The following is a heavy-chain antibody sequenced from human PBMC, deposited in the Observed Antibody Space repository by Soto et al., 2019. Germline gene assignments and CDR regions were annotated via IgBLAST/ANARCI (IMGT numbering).Heavy chain of an antibody. V-gene: IGHV4-39*01. CDR2: IYYSGST. D-gene: IGHD6-13*01. CDR1: GGSISSSSYY. J-gene: IGHJ4*02. CDR3: ARRGAAAGILFDY. Sequence: SETLSLTCTVSGGSISSSSYYWGWIRQPPGKGLEWIGSIYYSGSTYYNPSLKSRVTISVDTSKNQFSLELSSVTAADTAVYYCARRGAAAGILFDYWGQGTLVTVSS.